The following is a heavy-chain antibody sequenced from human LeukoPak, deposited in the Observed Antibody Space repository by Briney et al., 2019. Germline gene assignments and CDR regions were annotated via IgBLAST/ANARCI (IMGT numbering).Heavy chain of an antibody. CDR2: MNPNSGNT. Sequence: ASVKVSCKASGYTFTSYDINWVRQATGQGLEWMGWMNPNSGNTGYAQKFQGRVTITTDESTSTAYMELSSLRSEDTAVYYCARESSIYYDILTGYFPDHFDYWGQGTLVTVSS. CDR3: ARESSIYYDILTGYFPDHFDY. V-gene: IGHV1-8*03. CDR1: GYTFTSYD. D-gene: IGHD3-9*01. J-gene: IGHJ4*02.